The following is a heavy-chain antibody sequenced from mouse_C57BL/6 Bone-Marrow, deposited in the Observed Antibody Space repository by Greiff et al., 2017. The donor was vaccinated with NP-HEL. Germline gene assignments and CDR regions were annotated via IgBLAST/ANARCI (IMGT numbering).Heavy chain of an antibody. Sequence: VQLQQSGAELVKPGASVKISCKASGYAFSSYWMNWVKQRPGKGLEWIGQIYPGDGDTNYNGKFKGKATLTADKSSSTAYMQLSSLTSEDSAVYFCARLGSNYRGGNYAMDYWGQGTSVTVSS. J-gene: IGHJ4*01. V-gene: IGHV1-80*01. CDR1: GYAFSSYW. CDR2: IYPGDGDT. D-gene: IGHD2-5*01. CDR3: ARLGSNYRGGNYAMDY.